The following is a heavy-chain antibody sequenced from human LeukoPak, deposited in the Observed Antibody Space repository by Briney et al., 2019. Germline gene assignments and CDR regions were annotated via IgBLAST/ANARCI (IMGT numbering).Heavy chain of an antibody. CDR1: GYTFTSYG. CDR2: ISAYNGNT. Sequence: ASVKVSCKASGYTFTSYGISWVRQAPGQGLEWMGWISAYNGNTNYAQKFQGRVTITADKSTSTAYMELSSLRSEDTAVYYCATETILTGYYKWDAFDIWGQGTMVTVSS. CDR3: ATETILTGYYKWDAFDI. D-gene: IGHD3-9*01. J-gene: IGHJ3*02. V-gene: IGHV1-18*01.